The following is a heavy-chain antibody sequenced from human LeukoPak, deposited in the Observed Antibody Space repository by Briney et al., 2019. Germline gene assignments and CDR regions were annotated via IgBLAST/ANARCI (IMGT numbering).Heavy chain of an antibody. Sequence: GGSLRLSCAASGFTFSAYAMSWVRQAPGKGLEWVSAICDSGGCTYYADSVKGRFTISRDNSKNTVSLQMNSLRAGDTAVYYCAKGVWALITYAFDIWGQGTMVTVSS. CDR1: GFTFSAYA. CDR3: AKGVWALITYAFDI. V-gene: IGHV3-23*01. D-gene: IGHD3-16*01. CDR2: ICDSGGCT. J-gene: IGHJ3*02.